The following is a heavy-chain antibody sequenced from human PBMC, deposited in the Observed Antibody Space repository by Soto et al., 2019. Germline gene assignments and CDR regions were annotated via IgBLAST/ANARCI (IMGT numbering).Heavy chain of an antibody. CDR2: MNPNSGNT. CDR3: ARGAIGDILTGYYTFDY. V-gene: IGHV1-8*01. D-gene: IGHD3-9*01. Sequence: EASVKVSCKASGYTFTSYDINWVRQATGQGLEWMGWMNPNSGNTGYAQKFQGRVTMTRNTSISTAYMELSSLRSEDTAVYYCARGAIGDILTGYYTFDYWGQGTLVTVSS. J-gene: IGHJ4*02. CDR1: GYTFTSYD.